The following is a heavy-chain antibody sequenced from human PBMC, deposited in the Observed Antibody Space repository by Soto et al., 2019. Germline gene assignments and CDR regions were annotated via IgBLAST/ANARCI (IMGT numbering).Heavy chain of an antibody. D-gene: IGHD6-6*01. CDR1: GFTFSSYW. CDR2: IKQDGSEK. V-gene: IGHV3-7*01. Sequence: GGSLRLSCAASGFTFSSYWMSWVRQAPGKGLEWVANIKQDGSEKYYVDSVKGRFTISRDNAKNSLYLQMNSLRAEDTAVYYCARGSFEYSSSSGGYSFDYWGQGTLVTVSS. J-gene: IGHJ4*02. CDR3: ARGSFEYSSSSGGYSFDY.